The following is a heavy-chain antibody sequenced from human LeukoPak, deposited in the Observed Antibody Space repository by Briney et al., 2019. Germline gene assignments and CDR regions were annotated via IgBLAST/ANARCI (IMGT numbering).Heavy chain of an antibody. D-gene: IGHD2-21*01. J-gene: IGHJ6*03. V-gene: IGHV3-64*02. Sequence: GGSLRLYCAASGFTFSGYTLHWVRQAPGKGLEYVSAIISHGGSTHYADSVKGRFTVSRDNSKNTLYLQMDSLRAEDMAVYYCARIAMGATSANFYCYFLDAWGKGTTVTVSS. CDR2: IISHGGST. CDR3: ARIAMGATSANFYCYFLDA. CDR1: GFTFSGYT.